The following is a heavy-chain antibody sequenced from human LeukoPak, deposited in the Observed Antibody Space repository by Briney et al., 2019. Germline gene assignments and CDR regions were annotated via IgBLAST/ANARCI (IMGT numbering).Heavy chain of an antibody. D-gene: IGHD3-22*01. J-gene: IGHJ4*02. CDR2: INPSGGSA. V-gene: IGHV1-46*04. Sequence: GASVKVSCKASGYTFTNYYMHWVRQAPGQGPEWMGMINPSGGSANYARKLQGRVTVTRDTSTSTLYMEMSSLRFEDTAVYYCARGVSMLVVGNQYYFDHWGQGTLVSVSS. CDR1: GYTFTNYY. CDR3: ARGVSMLVVGNQYYFDH.